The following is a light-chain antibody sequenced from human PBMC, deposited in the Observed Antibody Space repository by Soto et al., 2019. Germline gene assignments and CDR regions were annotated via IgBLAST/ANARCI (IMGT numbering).Light chain of an antibody. J-gene: IGKJ3*01. V-gene: IGKV1-12*01. Sequence: DIQMTQSPSSVSASVGVRVTITCRGSQGISSWLAWYQQKPGKAPKLMIDAASSLQSLVPARFSSSESVAYFNLTSSSLQAEYFETYYCQQAYIKRAFGPGNKVDIK. CDR3: QQAYIKRA. CDR1: QGISSW. CDR2: AAS.